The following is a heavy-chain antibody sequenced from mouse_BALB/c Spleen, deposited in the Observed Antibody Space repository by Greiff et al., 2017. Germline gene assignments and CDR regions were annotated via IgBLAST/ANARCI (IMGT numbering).Heavy chain of an antibody. CDR3: ARNYRYDDAMDD. Sequence: EVHLVESGGGLVQPGGSRKLSCAASGFTFSSFGMHWVRQAPEKGLEWVAYISSGSSTIYYADTVKGRFTISRDNPKNTLFLQMTSLRSEDTAMYYCARNYRYDDAMDDWGQGTSVTVSS. CDR1: GFTFSSFG. D-gene: IGHD2-14*01. V-gene: IGHV5-17*02. J-gene: IGHJ4*01. CDR2: ISSGSSTI.